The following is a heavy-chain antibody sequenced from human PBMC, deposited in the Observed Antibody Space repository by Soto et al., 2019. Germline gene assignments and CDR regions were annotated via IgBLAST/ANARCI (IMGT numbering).Heavy chain of an antibody. V-gene: IGHV3-15*01. J-gene: IGHJ3*02. D-gene: IGHD4-17*01. Sequence: GGSLRLSXAASGFTFSNAWMSWVRQAPGKGLEWVGRIKTKTDGGTTDYAALVKGRFTISRDGSINTLYLQMNSLKTEDTAVYYCTPGSVKGAFDIWGQGTMVTVSS. CDR2: IKTKTDGGTT. CDR3: TPGSVKGAFDI. CDR1: GFTFSNAW.